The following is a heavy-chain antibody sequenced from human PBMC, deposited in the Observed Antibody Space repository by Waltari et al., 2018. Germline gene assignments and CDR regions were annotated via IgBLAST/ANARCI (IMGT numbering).Heavy chain of an antibody. J-gene: IGHJ6*02. V-gene: IGHV3-21*02. CDR1: GFTFITYT. CDR3: AGGYSSYYGMDV. Sequence: EVQLVESGGGLVKPGGSLRLPCPAAGFTFITYTMNWVRQAPGKGLEWVSSISSTSSDIYYADSVKGRFTISRDNAKSSLYLQLNSLRAEDTAVYYCAGGYSSYYGMDVWGQGTTVTVSS. CDR2: ISSTSSDI. D-gene: IGHD6-13*01.